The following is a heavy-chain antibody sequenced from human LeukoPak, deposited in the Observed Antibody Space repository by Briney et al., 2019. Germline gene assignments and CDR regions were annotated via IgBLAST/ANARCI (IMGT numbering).Heavy chain of an antibody. J-gene: IGHJ6*02. CDR1: GYTFTSYG. CDR2: ISAYNGNT. V-gene: IGHV1-18*01. D-gene: IGHD6-13*01. CDR3: ARDPGPLYSSSWGYYYYGMDV. Sequence: ASVTVSCKASGYTFTSYGISWVRQAPGQGLEWMGWISAYNGNTSYAQKLQGRVTMTTDTSTSTAYMELRSLRSDDTAVYYCARDPGPLYSSSWGYYYYGMDVWGQGTTVTVSS.